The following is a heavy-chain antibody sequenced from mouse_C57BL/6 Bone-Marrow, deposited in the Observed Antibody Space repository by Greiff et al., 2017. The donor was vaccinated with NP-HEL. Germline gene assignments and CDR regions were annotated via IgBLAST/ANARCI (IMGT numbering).Heavy chain of an antibody. J-gene: IGHJ1*03. D-gene: IGHD1-1*01. Sequence: EVQGVESGGGLVQSGRSLRLSCATSGFTFSDFYMEWVRQAPGKGLEWIAASRNKANDYTTEYSASVKGRFIVSRDTSQSILYLQMNALRAEDTAIYYCARDYYDWYFDVWGTGTTVTVSS. CDR1: GFTFSDFY. V-gene: IGHV7-1*01. CDR2: SRNKANDYTT. CDR3: ARDYYDWYFDV.